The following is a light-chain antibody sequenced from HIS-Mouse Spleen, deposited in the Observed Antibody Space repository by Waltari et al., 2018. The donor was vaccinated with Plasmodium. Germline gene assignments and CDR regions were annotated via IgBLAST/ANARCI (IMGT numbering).Light chain of an antibody. Sequence: QSALTQPASVSGSPGQSITISCTGTSSDVGGYNYVSWYQQNPGKAPKLMIYDVSNRPSGVFNRFPGSKAGNTASLTISGLQAEDEADYYCSSYTSSSTRVFGGGTKLTVL. CDR2: DVS. CDR1: SSDVGGYNY. CDR3: SSYTSSSTRV. V-gene: IGLV2-14*03. J-gene: IGLJ3*02.